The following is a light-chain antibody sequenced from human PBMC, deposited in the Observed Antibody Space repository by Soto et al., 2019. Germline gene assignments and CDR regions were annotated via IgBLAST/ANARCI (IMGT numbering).Light chain of an antibody. CDR2: EVV. CDR1: KSDLGIYDF. J-gene: IGLJ1*01. V-gene: IGLV2-8*01. CDR3: KSYAGSNTYV. Sequence: QSALTQPPSASGSPGQSVTISCTGSKSDLGIYDFVSWYQHHPGKAPRLISYEVVPRPPGVPDRFSGSKSGNTASLTVAGLQAADEADYFCKSYAGSNTYVFGTGTKVTVL.